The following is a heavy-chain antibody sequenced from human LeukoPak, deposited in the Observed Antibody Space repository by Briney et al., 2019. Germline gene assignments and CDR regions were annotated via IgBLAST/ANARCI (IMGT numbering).Heavy chain of an antibody. CDR1: GYTFTGYY. CDR3: AREHDYGDYGFDY. J-gene: IGHJ4*02. Sequence: GASVKVSCKASGYTFTGYYMHWVRQAPGQGLEWMGWINPNSGGTNYAQKFQGRVTMTRDTSISTAYMEPSRLRSDDTAVYYCAREHDYGDYGFDYWGQGTLVTVSS. CDR2: INPNSGGT. V-gene: IGHV1-2*02. D-gene: IGHD4-17*01.